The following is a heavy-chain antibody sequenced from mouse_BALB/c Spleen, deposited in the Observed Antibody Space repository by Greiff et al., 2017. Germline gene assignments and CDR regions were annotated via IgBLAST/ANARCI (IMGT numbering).Heavy chain of an antibody. Sequence: VKLVESGPGLVAPSQSLSITCTVSGFSLTCYGVNWVRQPPGKGLEWLGMIWGDGSTDYNSALKSRLSISKDNSKSQVFLKMNSLQTDDTARYYCARGDYDEAWFAYWGQGTLVTVSA. CDR3: ARGDYDEAWFAY. V-gene: IGHV2-6-7*01. D-gene: IGHD2-4*01. CDR2: IWGDGST. J-gene: IGHJ3*01. CDR1: GFSLTCYG.